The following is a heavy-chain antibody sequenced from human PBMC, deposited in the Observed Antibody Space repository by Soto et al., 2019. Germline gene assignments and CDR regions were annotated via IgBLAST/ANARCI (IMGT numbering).Heavy chain of an antibody. Sequence: QVQLVQSGAEVKKPGASVKVSCKVSGYTLTELSMHWVRQAPGNGLEWMGGFDPEDGETIYAQKFQGRVTMTEDTSTDTAYMELSSLRSEDTAVYYCATGDVGYCSGGSCYLPFAEYFQHWGQGTLVTVSS. D-gene: IGHD2-15*01. J-gene: IGHJ1*01. CDR2: FDPEDGET. CDR3: ATGDVGYCSGGSCYLPFAEYFQH. CDR1: GYTLTELS. V-gene: IGHV1-24*01.